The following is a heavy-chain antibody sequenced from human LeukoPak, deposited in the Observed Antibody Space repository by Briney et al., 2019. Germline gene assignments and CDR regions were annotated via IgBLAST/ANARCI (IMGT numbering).Heavy chain of an antibody. D-gene: IGHD3-9*01. J-gene: IGHJ4*02. Sequence: ASETLSLTCAVYGGSFSGYYWSWICQPPGKGLEWIGEINHSGSTNYNPSLKSRVTISVDTSKNQFSLKLSSVTAADTAVYYCARFEGYDFLTGYAYYFDHWGQGTLVTVSS. V-gene: IGHV4-34*01. CDR2: INHSGST. CDR3: ARFEGYDFLTGYAYYFDH. CDR1: GGSFSGYY.